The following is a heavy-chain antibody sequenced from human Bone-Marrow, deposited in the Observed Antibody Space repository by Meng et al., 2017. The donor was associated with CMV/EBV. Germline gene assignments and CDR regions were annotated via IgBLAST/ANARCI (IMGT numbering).Heavy chain of an antibody. CDR1: GGTFSSYA. V-gene: IGHV1-69*05. D-gene: IGHD6-6*01. Sequence: SVKVSCKASGGTFSSYAISWVRQAPGQGLEWMGGIIPIFGTANYAQKFQGRVTITTDESTSTAYMELRSLRSDDTAVYYCARDQYRSLSGPIYWGQGTLVTVSS. CDR3: ARDQYRSLSGPIY. CDR2: IIPIFGTA. J-gene: IGHJ4*02.